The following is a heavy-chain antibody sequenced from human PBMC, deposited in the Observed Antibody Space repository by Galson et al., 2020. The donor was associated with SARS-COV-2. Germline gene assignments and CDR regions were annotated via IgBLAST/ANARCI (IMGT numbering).Heavy chain of an antibody. Sequence: SGPTLVQPTQTLTLTRTFSGFSLLTSAMCVSRLRQPPENTLQCLARIDWDDDKYYSTSLKTRLTISKDTAKNQVVLTMTNMDPVDTATYYCARTPAYYYYYTDVWGKGTTVTDS. CDR3: ARTPAYYYYYTDV. CDR1: GFSLLTSAMC. CDR2: IDWDDDK. J-gene: IGHJ6*03. V-gene: IGHV2-70*11.